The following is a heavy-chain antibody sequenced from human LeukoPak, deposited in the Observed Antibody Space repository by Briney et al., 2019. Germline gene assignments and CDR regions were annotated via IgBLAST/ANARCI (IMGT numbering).Heavy chain of an antibody. CDR1: GYTFTGYY. CDR2: INPNSGGT. V-gene: IGHV1-2*02. J-gene: IGHJ5*02. D-gene: IGHD3-22*01. Sequence: ASVKVSCKASGYTFTGYYMHWVRQAPGQGLEWMGWINPNSGGTNCAQKFQGRVTMTRDTSISTAYMELSRLRSDDTAVYYCASSSGYFNWFDPWGQGTLVTVSS. CDR3: ASSSGYFNWFDP.